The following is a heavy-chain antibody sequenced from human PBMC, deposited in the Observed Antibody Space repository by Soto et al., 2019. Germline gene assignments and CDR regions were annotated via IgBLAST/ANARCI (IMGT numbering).Heavy chain of an antibody. J-gene: IGHJ6*02. CDR3: ARQFAGQYSIGWYFSACYGMDV. Sequence: PGESLKISCKGSGYSFTSYWIGWVRQMPGKGLEWMGIIYPGDSDTRYSPSFQGQVTISADKSISTAYLQWSSLKASDTAMYYCARQFAGQYSIGWYFSACYGMDVWGQGTTLTVSS. CDR1: GYSFTSYW. CDR2: IYPGDSDT. V-gene: IGHV5-51*01. D-gene: IGHD6-19*01.